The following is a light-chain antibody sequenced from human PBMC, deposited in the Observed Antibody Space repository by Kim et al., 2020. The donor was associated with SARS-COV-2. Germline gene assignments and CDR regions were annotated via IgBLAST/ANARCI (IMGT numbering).Light chain of an antibody. CDR3: QQYNNWPRT. CDR2: GAS. Sequence: EIVLTQSPGTLSLSPGERATLSCRASQSVSSSYLAWYQQKLGQAPRLLIYGASSRATGIPDRFSGSGSGTDFTLTISRLEPEDFAVYYCQQYNNWPRTFGQGTKVDIK. V-gene: IGKV3-20*01. J-gene: IGKJ1*01. CDR1: QSVSSSY.